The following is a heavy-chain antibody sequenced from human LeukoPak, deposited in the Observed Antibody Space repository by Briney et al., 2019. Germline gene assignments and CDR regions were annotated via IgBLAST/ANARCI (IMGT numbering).Heavy chain of an antibody. J-gene: IGHJ6*03. D-gene: IGHD3-10*01. CDR2: IYYSGST. CDR3: AREMEDKSFSFGELRKNYYYYMDV. CDR1: GGSFSGYY. Sequence: SETLSLTCAVYGGSFSGYYWSWIRQPPGKGLEWIGSIYYSGSTYYNPSLKSRVTISVDTSKNQFSLKLSSVTAADTAVYYCAREMEDKSFSFGELRKNYYYYMDVWGKGTTVTVSS. V-gene: IGHV4-34*01.